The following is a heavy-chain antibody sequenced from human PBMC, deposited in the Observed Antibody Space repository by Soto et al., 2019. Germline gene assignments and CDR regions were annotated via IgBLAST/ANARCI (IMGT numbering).Heavy chain of an antibody. CDR1: GFTLSSYA. CDR2: ISGSGGST. V-gene: IGHV3-23*01. J-gene: IGHJ3*02. CDR3: AKDWGQWLVKGVGAFDI. Sequence: PGGALRLSCAASGFTLSSYAMSWVRQAPGKGLEWVSAISGSGGSTYYADSVKGRFTISRDNSKNTLYLQMNSLRAEDTAVYYCAKDWGQWLVKGVGAFDIWGQGTMVTVSS. D-gene: IGHD6-19*01.